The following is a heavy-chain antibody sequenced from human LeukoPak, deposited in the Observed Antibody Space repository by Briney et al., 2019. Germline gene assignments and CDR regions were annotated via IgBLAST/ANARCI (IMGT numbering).Heavy chain of an antibody. CDR2: INHSGSP. V-gene: IGHV4-34*01. J-gene: IGHJ4*02. Sequence: SETLSLTCAVYGGSFSDYYWTWIRQPPGKGLEWIGEINHSGSPNNSPSLKSRVSISFDTSKNLFSLKLTSVTAADTAVYYCGSRRTAMFGVIKGPIDCWGQGTLVTVSS. D-gene: IGHD3-3*01. CDR3: GSRRTAMFGVIKGPIDC. CDR1: GGSFSDYY.